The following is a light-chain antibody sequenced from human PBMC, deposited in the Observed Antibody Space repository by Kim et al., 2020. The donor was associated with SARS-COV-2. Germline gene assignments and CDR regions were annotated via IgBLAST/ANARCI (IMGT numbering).Light chain of an antibody. CDR2: QET. J-gene: IGLJ2*01. CDR3: RAWDSGTAVV. Sequence: VCPGQTDRITCSCDALDDKCVCGYQQKPGQSPLLVIYQETTRPSGIPERFSASNSGNTATLTISGTQATDEADYYCRAWDSGTAVVFGGGTQLTVL. CDR1: ALDDKC. V-gene: IGLV3-1*01.